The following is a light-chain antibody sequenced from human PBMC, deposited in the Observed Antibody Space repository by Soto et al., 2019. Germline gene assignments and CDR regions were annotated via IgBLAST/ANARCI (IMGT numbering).Light chain of an antibody. CDR2: RVS. J-gene: IGKJ1*01. CDR3: MQCTNCPWT. CDR1: QSLVYSDRNTY. V-gene: IGKV2-30*01. Sequence: DVVLTQSPLSLPVTLGQPASISCRSSQSLVYSDRNTYLNWCQQRPGQSPSSLMYRVSTRGSGVPDRFSGSGSGTDFTLKISRVEAEDVGVYYCMQCTNCPWTFGQGTKVEIK.